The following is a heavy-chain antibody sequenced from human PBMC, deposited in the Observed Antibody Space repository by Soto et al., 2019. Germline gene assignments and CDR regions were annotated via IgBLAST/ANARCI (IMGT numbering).Heavy chain of an antibody. Sequence: SVKVSCKASGGTFSSYAISWVRQAPGQGLEWMGGIIPIFGTANYAQKFQGRVTITADESTSTAYMELSSLRSEDTAVYYCARDRGRWIVGLVNTGYGMDIWGQGTTVTVSS. CDR2: IIPIFGTA. CDR1: GGTFSSYA. D-gene: IGHD3-3*01. CDR3: ARDRGRWIVGLVNTGYGMDI. J-gene: IGHJ6*02. V-gene: IGHV1-69*13.